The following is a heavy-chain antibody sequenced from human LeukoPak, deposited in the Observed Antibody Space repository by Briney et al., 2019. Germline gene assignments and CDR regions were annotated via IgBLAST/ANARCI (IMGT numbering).Heavy chain of an antibody. J-gene: IGHJ4*02. CDR2: IIPILGIA. CDR1: GGTFRSHA. CDR3: ARASGDYDFWSGHSFYFDY. Sequence: GASVKVSSKYSGGTFRSHAIRWGRQAPGQGLEWMGRIIPILGIANYAQKFQGRVTITADKSTSTAYMELSSLRSEDTAVYYCARASGDYDFWSGHSFYFDYWGQGTLVTVSS. V-gene: IGHV1-69*04. D-gene: IGHD3-3*01.